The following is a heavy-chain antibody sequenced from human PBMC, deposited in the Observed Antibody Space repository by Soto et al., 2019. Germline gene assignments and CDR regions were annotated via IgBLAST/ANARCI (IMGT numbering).Heavy chain of an antibody. CDR1: GGSISSYY. CDR3: ARTKKMATIFDY. Sequence: SETPSLTCTVSGGSISSYYWSWIRQPPGKGLEWIGYIYYSGSTNYNPSLKSRVTISVDTSKNQFSLKLSSVTAADTAVYYCARTKKMATIFDYWGQGTLVTVSS. V-gene: IGHV4-59*01. D-gene: IGHD5-12*01. CDR2: IYYSGST. J-gene: IGHJ4*02.